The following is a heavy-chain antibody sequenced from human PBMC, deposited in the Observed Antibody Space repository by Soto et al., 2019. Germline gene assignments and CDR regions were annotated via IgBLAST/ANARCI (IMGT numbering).Heavy chain of an antibody. Sequence: SVKVSCKASGYRFVEYYIHWVRQAPGQGLEWMGGINPKGGESKYAQKFQGRVTITADESTSTAYMELSSLRSEDTAVYYCARGDWSGYSHFDYWGQGTLVTVSS. CDR2: INPKGGES. V-gene: IGHV1-69*13. CDR3: ARGDWSGYSHFDY. J-gene: IGHJ4*02. CDR1: GYRFVEYY. D-gene: IGHD3-3*01.